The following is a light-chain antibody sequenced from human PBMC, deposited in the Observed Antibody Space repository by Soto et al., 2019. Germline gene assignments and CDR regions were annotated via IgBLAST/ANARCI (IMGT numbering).Light chain of an antibody. J-gene: IGKJ4*01. CDR3: QLRSCRPEIS. V-gene: IGKV3-11*01. CDR2: DAS. CDR1: QNINNY. Sequence: EIVLTQSPATLSLSPGQEATLSCRASQNINNYLAWYRQQPGQAPRLLIFDASTRATGIPRRFSGSGSGTDFALTISSLEPEDFAIYYCQLRSCRPEISFGGGTRVEI.